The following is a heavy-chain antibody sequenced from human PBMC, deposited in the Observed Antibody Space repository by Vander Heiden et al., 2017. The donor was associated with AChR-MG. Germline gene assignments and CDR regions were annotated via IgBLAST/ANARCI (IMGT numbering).Heavy chain of an antibody. D-gene: IGHD3-10*01. J-gene: IGHJ4*02. CDR2: SNAGNGNT. Sequence: QVQLVQSGAEVRKPGASVKVSCKASGYTFTSYAMHLVPQAPGNRLAWMGWSNAGNGNTKYSQKCQGRVTITRDTSASTAYMELSSMRSEDTAVYYGARGRYYYGSGSYPFDYWGQGTLVTVSS. V-gene: IGHV1-3*01. CDR3: ARGRYYYGSGSYPFDY. CDR1: GYTFTSYA.